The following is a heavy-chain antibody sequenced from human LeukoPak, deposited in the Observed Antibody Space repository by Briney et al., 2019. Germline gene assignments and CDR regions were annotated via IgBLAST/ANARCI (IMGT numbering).Heavy chain of an antibody. Sequence: PGESLKISCKGSGYRFSDYWIGWVRQMPGKGLEWMGIIYPGDSDIRYGPSFQGQVTFSADKSISTAYLQWSSLKASDTAMYYCAKYYYDRSVGPFDYWGQGTLVTVSS. V-gene: IGHV5-51*01. CDR2: IYPGDSDI. CDR1: GYRFSDYW. J-gene: IGHJ4*02. CDR3: AKYYYDRSVGPFDY. D-gene: IGHD3-22*01.